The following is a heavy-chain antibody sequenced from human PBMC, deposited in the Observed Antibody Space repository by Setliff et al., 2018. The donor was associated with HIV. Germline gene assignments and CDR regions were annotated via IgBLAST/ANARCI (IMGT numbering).Heavy chain of an antibody. CDR1: GGSFSGYY. J-gene: IGHJ4*02. D-gene: IGHD5-12*01. V-gene: IGHV4-34*01. CDR2: TNDNGST. Sequence: LSLTCAVYGGSFSGYYWSWIRQPPGKGLEWIGETNDNGSTNYNPSLKSRVTISVDTPKNQFSLKLSSVTAADTAVYYCARSPLYSGYERYYFDYWGQGTLVTVS. CDR3: ARSPLYSGYERYYFDY.